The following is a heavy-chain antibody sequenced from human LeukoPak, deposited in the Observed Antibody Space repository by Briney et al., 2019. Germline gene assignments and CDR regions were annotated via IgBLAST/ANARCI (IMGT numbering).Heavy chain of an antibody. CDR3: ARVRGASLQYYYMDV. CDR1: GFTFSSYS. D-gene: IGHD1-26*01. V-gene: IGHV3-48*01. CDR2: ITTRSAI. J-gene: IGHJ6*03. Sequence: GGSLRLSCAASGFTFSSYSMNWVRQAPGKGLEWVSYITTRSAIYYADSVKGRFTISRDNAKDSLYLQMNSLRADDTAVYYCARVRGASLQYYYMDVWGKGTTVTVSS.